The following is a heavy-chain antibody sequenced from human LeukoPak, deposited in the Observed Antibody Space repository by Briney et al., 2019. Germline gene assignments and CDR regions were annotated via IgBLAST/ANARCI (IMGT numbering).Heavy chain of an antibody. D-gene: IGHD4-17*01. Sequence: PGGSLRLSCAASGFTFSSYWMSWVRQAPGKGLEWVANIKQDGSEKYYVDSVKGRFTISRDNSKNTLYLQMNSLRAEDTAVYYCARDSDMTTVTNFDYWGQGTLVTVSS. V-gene: IGHV3-7*01. CDR3: ARDSDMTTVTNFDY. J-gene: IGHJ4*02. CDR2: IKQDGSEK. CDR1: GFTFSSYW.